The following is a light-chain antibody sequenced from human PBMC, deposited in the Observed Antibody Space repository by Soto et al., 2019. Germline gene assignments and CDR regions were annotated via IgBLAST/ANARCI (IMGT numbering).Light chain of an antibody. V-gene: IGLV2-8*01. CDR2: EVN. CDR1: SSDVGGYNY. CDR3: ISYVGSNSYV. Sequence: QSVLTQPASVSGSLGQSITISCTGTSSDVGGYNYVSWDQQDPGKAPKLMIYEVNKRTSGVPDRLSGSKSGNTASLTVSELEADNEADYYFISYVGSNSYVFRPGTQVTV. J-gene: IGLJ1*01.